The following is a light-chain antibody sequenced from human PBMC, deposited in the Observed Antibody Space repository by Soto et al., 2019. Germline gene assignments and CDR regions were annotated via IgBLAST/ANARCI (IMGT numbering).Light chain of an antibody. CDR3: QQRSYPIT. Sequence: VLTQSPGTLSLSPGERVALSGRASQSFSSSYLAWYQQKPGQAPRLLIYDASHRATGIPVRFSGSGSESDFTLTISSLEPEDFAVYYCQQRSYPITFGQGTRLQI. V-gene: IGKV3D-20*02. CDR1: QSFSSSY. CDR2: DAS. J-gene: IGKJ5*01.